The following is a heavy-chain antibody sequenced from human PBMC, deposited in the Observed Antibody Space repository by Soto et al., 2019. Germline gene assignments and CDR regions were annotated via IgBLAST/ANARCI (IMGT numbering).Heavy chain of an antibody. D-gene: IGHD5-12*01. V-gene: IGHV3-30*18. CDR3: ANGAPLVATIPPATVGEFDY. J-gene: IGHJ4*02. CDR1: GFTFSSYG. Sequence: QVQLVESGGGVVQPGRSLRLSCAASGFTFSSYGMHWVRQAPGKGLEWVAVISYDGSNKYYADSVKGRFTISRDNSKNTLYLQMNSLRAEDTAVYYCANGAPLVATIPPATVGEFDYWGQGTLVTVSS. CDR2: ISYDGSNK.